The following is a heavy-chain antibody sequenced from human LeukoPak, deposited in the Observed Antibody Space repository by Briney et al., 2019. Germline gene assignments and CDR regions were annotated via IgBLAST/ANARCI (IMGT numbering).Heavy chain of an antibody. V-gene: IGHV4-59*12. Sequence: PSETLSLTCTVSGGSISSYYWSWIRQPPGKGLEWIGYIYSSGSTNYNPSLKSRITISIDTPKNQFSLKLSSVTAADTAVYYCARGYGSGSYYTYWGQGTLVTVSS. CDR2: IYSSGST. CDR1: GGSISSYY. J-gene: IGHJ4*02. CDR3: ARGYGSGSYYTY. D-gene: IGHD3-10*01.